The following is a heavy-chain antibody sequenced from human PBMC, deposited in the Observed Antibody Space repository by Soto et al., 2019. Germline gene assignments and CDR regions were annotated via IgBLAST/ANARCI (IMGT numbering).Heavy chain of an antibody. D-gene: IGHD3-3*01. J-gene: IGHJ6*04. CDR2: IHHSGAT. CDR3: CQGFWQWLRRVGHYCGMDV. Sequence: SETLSLTCAVSGDSITGDNWWSWVRRPPGKGLEWIGEIHHSGATNYNPSLKSRVTISVATSTNQFSLKLRSVTAPATAVYNCCQGFWQWLRRVGHYCGMDVWGKGTTVT. V-gene: IGHV4-4*02. CDR1: GDSITGDNW.